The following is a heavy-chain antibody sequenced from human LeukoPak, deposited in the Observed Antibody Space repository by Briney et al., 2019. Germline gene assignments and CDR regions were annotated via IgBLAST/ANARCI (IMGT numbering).Heavy chain of an antibody. Sequence: SETLSLTCTVSGGSISSSSYYWGWIRQPPGKGLEWIGSIYYSGSTYYNPSLKSRVTISVDTSKNQFSLKLSSVTAADTAVYYCARVSPYCGGDCHDAFDIWGQGTMVTVSS. CDR1: GGSISSSSYY. CDR3: ARVSPYCGGDCHDAFDI. J-gene: IGHJ3*02. D-gene: IGHD2-21*02. CDR2: IYYSGST. V-gene: IGHV4-39*01.